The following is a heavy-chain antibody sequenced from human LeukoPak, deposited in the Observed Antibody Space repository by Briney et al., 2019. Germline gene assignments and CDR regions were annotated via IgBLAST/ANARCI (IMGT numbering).Heavy chain of an antibody. CDR1: GYTFTSYA. CDR2: INAGNGNT. V-gene: IGHV1-3*01. CDR3: ARDLVPHTLLWFGAGDY. J-gene: IGHJ4*02. Sequence: ASVKVSCKASGYTFTSYAMHWVRQAPGQRLELMGWINAGNGNTKYSQKFQGRVTITRDTSASTAYMELSSLRSEDTAVYYCARDLVPHTLLWFGAGDYWGQGTLVTVSS. D-gene: IGHD3-10*01.